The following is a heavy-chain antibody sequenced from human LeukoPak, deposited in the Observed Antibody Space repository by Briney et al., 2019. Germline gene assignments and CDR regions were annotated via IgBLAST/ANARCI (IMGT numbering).Heavy chain of an antibody. D-gene: IGHD3-22*01. CDR3: ARANYDGSDY. CDR1: GGTISSYY. V-gene: IGHV4-4*07. J-gene: IGHJ4*02. CDR2: IYTSGTT. Sequence: PSETLSLTCTVSGGTISSYYWSWIRQPAGKGLEWIGRIYTSGTTNYNPSLKSRVTMSVDASKNQFSLKMRSVTAADTAVYYCARANYDGSDYWGQGTLVTVSS.